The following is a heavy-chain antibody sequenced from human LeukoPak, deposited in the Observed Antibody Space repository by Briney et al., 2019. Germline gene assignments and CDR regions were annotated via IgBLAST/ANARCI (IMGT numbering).Heavy chain of an antibody. CDR3: ARGSPRGYCSSTSCYTIFP. V-gene: IGHV3-74*01. J-gene: IGHJ5*02. CDR2: INSDGSST. CDR1: GFTFSSYW. D-gene: IGHD2-2*02. Sequence: GGSLRLSCAASGFTFSSYWMHWVRQAPGKGLVWVSRINSDGSSTSYVDSVKGRFTISRDNAKNTLYLQMNSLRAEDTAVYYCARGSPRGYCSSTSCYTIFPWGQGTLVTVSS.